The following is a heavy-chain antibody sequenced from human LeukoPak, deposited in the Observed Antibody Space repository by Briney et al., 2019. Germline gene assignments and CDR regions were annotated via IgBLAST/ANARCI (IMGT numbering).Heavy chain of an antibody. D-gene: IGHD4-11*01. CDR2: VNTDGTSS. Sequence: GGSLRLSCAASGFTFSSHGMHWVRQAPGKGLVWVAHVNTDGTSSSYVDSVKGRFTISRDNAKNTLYLQLNSLRAEDTAVYYCAREDYSNYAPYFDYWGQGTLVTVSS. CDR1: GFTFSSHG. J-gene: IGHJ4*02. V-gene: IGHV3-74*01. CDR3: AREDYSNYAPYFDY.